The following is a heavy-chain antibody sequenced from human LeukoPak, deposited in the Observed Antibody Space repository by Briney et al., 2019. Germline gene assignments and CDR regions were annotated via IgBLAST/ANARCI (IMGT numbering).Heavy chain of an antibody. CDR1: GFTLRNYG. J-gene: IGHJ3*02. V-gene: IGHV3-33*06. Sequence: GGSLRLSCVASGFTLRNYGMHWVRQAPGKGLEWVAVLWKDGSNNFYADSVKGRFRSSRDNSKDMLYLQMNSLRAEDTAVYYCAKEYEIFVGAFDIWGQGTMVTVSS. D-gene: IGHD3-9*01. CDR2: LWKDGSNN. CDR3: AKEYEIFVGAFDI.